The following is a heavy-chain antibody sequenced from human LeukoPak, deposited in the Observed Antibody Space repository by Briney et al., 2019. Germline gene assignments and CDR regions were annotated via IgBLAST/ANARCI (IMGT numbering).Heavy chain of an antibody. J-gene: IGHJ4*02. Sequence: PGGSLRLSCAASGFTFSSYEMNWVRQAPGKGLEWVSYISSSGSTIYYADSVKGRFTISRDNAKNSLYLQMNSLRAEDTALYYCARDRSSLDYWGQGTLVTVSS. CDR1: GFTFSSYE. D-gene: IGHD5/OR15-5a*01. CDR3: ARDRSSLDY. CDR2: ISSSGSTI. V-gene: IGHV3-48*03.